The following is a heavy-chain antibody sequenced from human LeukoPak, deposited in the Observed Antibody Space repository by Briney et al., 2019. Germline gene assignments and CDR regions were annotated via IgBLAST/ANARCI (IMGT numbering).Heavy chain of an antibody. Sequence: ASVKVSCKASGYTFNSYGISWVRQAPGQGLEWMGWISAYKGNTNYAQKLQGRVTMTTDTSTSTAYMELRSLRSDDTAVYYCARGDFDYGDYYGDYWGQGTLVTVSS. V-gene: IGHV1-18*01. CDR3: ARGDFDYGDYYGDY. CDR2: ISAYKGNT. J-gene: IGHJ4*02. D-gene: IGHD4-17*01. CDR1: GYTFNSYG.